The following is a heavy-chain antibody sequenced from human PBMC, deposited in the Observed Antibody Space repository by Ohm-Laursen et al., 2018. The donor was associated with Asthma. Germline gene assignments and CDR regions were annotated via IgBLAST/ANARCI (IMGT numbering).Heavy chain of an antibody. D-gene: IGHD4-17*01. V-gene: IGHV3-23*01. CDR2: ISGSGGST. Sequence: GSLRLSCAASGFTFSSNAMSWVRQAPGKGLEWVSAISGSGGSTYYADSVKGRFTISRDNSKNTLYLQMNSLRAEDTAVYYCAKDLYGDYVNWFDTWGQGTLVTVSS. CDR1: GFTFSSNA. J-gene: IGHJ5*02. CDR3: AKDLYGDYVNWFDT.